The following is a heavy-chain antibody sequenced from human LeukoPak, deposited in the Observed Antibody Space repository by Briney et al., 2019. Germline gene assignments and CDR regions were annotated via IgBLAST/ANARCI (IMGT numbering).Heavy chain of an antibody. CDR1: GGSISTGGYS. V-gene: IGHV4-30-2*01. J-gene: IGHJ4*02. CDR3: ARGRGRRFGKAQFDY. Sequence: TLSLTCAVSGGSISTGGYSWSWIPPPPGKGLEWIGYIYHSGRTYYNPSLKSRVTVTVDRSKTKYSLKLSSVTAADTAVYYCARGRGRRFGKAQFDYWGQGTLVTVAS. D-gene: IGHD3-10*01. CDR2: IYHSGRT.